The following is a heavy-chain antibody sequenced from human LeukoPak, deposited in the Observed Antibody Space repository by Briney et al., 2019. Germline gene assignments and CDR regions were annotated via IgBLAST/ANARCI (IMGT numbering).Heavy chain of an antibody. V-gene: IGHV4-61*01. CDR2: IYYSGST. CDR1: GVSVSSGSYY. J-gene: IGHJ5*01. CDR3: AREGTAGTNLNWFDS. D-gene: IGHD1-1*01. Sequence: SETLSLTCTVSGVSVSSGSYYWTWIRQPPGKGLEWIGYIYYSGSTRYNPSLKSRGTIFVDTSKNQFSLKVSSVTAADTAVYYCAREGTAGTNLNWFDSWGQGTLVTVSS.